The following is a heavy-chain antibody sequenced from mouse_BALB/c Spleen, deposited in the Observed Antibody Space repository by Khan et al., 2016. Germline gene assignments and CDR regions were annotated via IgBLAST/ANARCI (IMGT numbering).Heavy chain of an antibody. V-gene: IGHV9-3-1*01. J-gene: IGHJ3*01. Sequence: QIQLVQSGPELKKPGETVRISCKASGYTFTNYGMNWVKQAPGKGLKWMGWINTYTGEPTYADDFKGRFAFSLETSASTAYLQINNLKNEDTATXFCARPDDGSSRGFAYWGQGTLVTVSA. CDR3: ARPDDGSSRGFAY. D-gene: IGHD1-1*01. CDR2: INTYTGEP. CDR1: GYTFTNYG.